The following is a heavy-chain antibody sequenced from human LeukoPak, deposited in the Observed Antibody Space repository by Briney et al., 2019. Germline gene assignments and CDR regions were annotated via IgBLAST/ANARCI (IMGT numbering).Heavy chain of an antibody. CDR1: GYSFTSYW. Sequence: GESLKISCKGSGYSFTSYWIGWVRQMPGKGLEWMGIIYPGDSDTRYSPSFQGQVTISADKSISTAYLQWSSLKASDTAMYYCARDSSSGYSSSRYLSYWGRGTLVTVSS. CDR2: IYPGDSDT. J-gene: IGHJ4*02. V-gene: IGHV5-51*01. CDR3: ARDSSSGYSSSRYLSY. D-gene: IGHD6-13*01.